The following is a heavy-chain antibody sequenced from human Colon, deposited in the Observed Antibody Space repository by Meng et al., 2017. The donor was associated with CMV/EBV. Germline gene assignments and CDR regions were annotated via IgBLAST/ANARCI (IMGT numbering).Heavy chain of an antibody. CDR2: ISSTSTYI. D-gene: IGHD3-10*01. Sequence: GESLKISCVVSEFSFSSYNFNWVRLAPGKGLEWVASISSTSTYIYYADSVKSRFTVSRDNSKNSLYLQMNSLRAEDTAVYYCANQMPWNYYHGMDLWGQGTTVTVSS. J-gene: IGHJ6*02. V-gene: IGHV3-21*01. CDR1: EFSFSSYN. CDR3: ANQMPWNYYHGMDL.